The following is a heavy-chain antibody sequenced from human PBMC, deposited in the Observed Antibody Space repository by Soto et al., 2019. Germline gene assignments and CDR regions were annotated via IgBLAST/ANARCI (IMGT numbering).Heavy chain of an antibody. CDR2: IWYDGSNK. Sequence: SLRLSCAASGFTFSSYGXHWVRHAPGKGLEWVAAIWYDGSNKYYADSVKGRFTISRDNSKNTLYLQMNSLRAEDTAVYYCARGVVVVVAATNHDAFDIWGQGTMVTVS. D-gene: IGHD2-15*01. V-gene: IGHV3-33*01. J-gene: IGHJ3*02. CDR3: ARGVVVVVAATNHDAFDI. CDR1: GFTFSSYG.